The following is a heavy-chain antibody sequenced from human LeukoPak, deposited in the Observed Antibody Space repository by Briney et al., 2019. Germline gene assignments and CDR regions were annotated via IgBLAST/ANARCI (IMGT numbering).Heavy chain of an antibody. D-gene: IGHD3-16*01. V-gene: IGHV4-59*01. CDR3: ARDRLTFGVDY. CDR2: IYYSGST. Sequence: SETLSLTCTVSGGSISSYYWSWIRQPPGTGLEWIGYIYYSGSTNYNPSLKSRVTISVDTSKNQFSLKLSSVTAADTAVYYCARDRLTFGVDYWGQGTLVTVSS. CDR1: GGSISSYY. J-gene: IGHJ4*02.